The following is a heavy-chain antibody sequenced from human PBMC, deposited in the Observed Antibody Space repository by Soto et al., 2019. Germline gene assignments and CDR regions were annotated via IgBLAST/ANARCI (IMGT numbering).Heavy chain of an antibody. D-gene: IGHD4-17*01. CDR1: GFSLSTSGVG. Sequence: QITLKESGPTLVKPTQTLTLTCTFSGFSLSTSGVGVGWIRQPPGKALEWLALIYWDDDKRYSPSLKSRLTITEDTPKNQVVLTITNMDPVDTATYYCAHRQRTVYFDYWGQGTLLTVSS. CDR2: IYWDDDK. CDR3: AHRQRTVYFDY. V-gene: IGHV2-5*02. J-gene: IGHJ4*02.